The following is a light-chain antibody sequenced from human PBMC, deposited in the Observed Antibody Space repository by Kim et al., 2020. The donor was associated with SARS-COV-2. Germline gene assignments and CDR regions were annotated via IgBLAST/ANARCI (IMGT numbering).Light chain of an antibody. J-gene: IGKJ1*01. V-gene: IGKV3-20*01. CDR1: QSVTSGN. Sequence: EIVLTQSPDTLSLSPGEGVTLSCRASQSVTSGNLAWYQHKPGQAPRLLIYAASNRAAGISDRFSGSGSGTDFTLAISRLEPEDCAVYYCQQDGSAPWTFGQGTKVDIK. CDR2: AAS. CDR3: QQDGSAPWT.